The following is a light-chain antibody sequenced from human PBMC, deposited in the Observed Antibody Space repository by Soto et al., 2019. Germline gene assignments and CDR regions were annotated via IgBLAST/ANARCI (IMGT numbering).Light chain of an antibody. CDR3: TSYAGSNRGV. V-gene: IGLV2-8*01. CDR1: SSDIGAYNY. CDR2: EVT. Sequence: QSVLTQPPSASGSPGQSFTISCTGNSSDIGAYNYVSWYQQHPGKAPKLMIYEVTKRPSGVPDRFSGSKSGNTASLTVSGLQSEDEAYYYCTSYAGSNRGVFGTGTKLTAL. J-gene: IGLJ1*01.